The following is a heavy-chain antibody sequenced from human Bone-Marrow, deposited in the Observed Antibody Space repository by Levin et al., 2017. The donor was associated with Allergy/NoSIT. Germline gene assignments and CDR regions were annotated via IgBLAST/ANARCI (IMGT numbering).Heavy chain of an antibody. J-gene: IGHJ6*02. CDR3: ARGDSSHYWGLYGMDV. CDR2: ISYDGNNK. D-gene: IGHD3-22*01. CDR1: GFTFSSYD. V-gene: IGHV3-30-3*01. Sequence: GGSLRLSCAASGFTFSSYDINWVRQAPGKGLEWVAVISYDGNNKYYADSVKGRFTISRDNSKNTLYLQMNSLRAEDTAVYYCARGDSSHYWGLYGMDVWGQGTTVTVSS.